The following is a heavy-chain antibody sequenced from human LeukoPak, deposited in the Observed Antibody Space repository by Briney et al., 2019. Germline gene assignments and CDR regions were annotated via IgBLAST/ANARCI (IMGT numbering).Heavy chain of an antibody. CDR1: GFTFSSYG. Sequence: PGGSLRLSCAASGFTFSSYGMHWVRQAPGKGLEWVAGIWYDGSSRYYADSVKGRFTISRDNSKNTLYLQMNSLRAEDTAVYHCARGSFYDYSGGDFDYWGQGTLVTVSS. CDR2: IWYDGSSR. CDR3: ARGSFYDYSGGDFDY. V-gene: IGHV3-33*01. J-gene: IGHJ4*02. D-gene: IGHD3-22*01.